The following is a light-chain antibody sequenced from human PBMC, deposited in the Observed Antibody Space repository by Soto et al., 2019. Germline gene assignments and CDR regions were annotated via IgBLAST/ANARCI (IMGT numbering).Light chain of an antibody. CDR2: GST. V-gene: IGLV1-40*01. CDR3: SSYTSSNTPYV. J-gene: IGLJ1*01. CDR1: SSNIGAGYD. Sequence: QSVLTQPPSVSGAPGQGVSISCSGTSSNIGAGYDVHWYQHLPGTAPKLLIYGSTHRPSGVPDRFSGSKSDTSASLAITGLQADDEADYYCSSYTSSNTPYVFGTGTKLTVL.